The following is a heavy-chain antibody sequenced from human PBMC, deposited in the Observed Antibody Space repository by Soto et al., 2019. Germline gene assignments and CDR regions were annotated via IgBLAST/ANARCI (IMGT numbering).Heavy chain of an antibody. CDR1: GYTFTSYA. CDR2: INAGNGNT. Sequence: ASVKVSCKASGYTFTSYAMHWVRQAPGQRLEWMGWINAGNGNTKYSQKFQGRVTITRDTSASTAYMELSSLRSEDTAVYYCARYFWCGYYHFDYWGQGTLVTVSS. V-gene: IGHV1-3*01. CDR3: ARYFWCGYYHFDY. J-gene: IGHJ4*02. D-gene: IGHD3-3*01.